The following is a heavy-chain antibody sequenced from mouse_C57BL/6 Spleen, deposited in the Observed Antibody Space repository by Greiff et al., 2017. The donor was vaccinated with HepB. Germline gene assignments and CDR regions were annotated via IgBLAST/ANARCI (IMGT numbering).Heavy chain of an antibody. CDR3: ARNGEGYYGNYGAY. V-gene: IGHV2-2*01. D-gene: IGHD2-1*01. J-gene: IGHJ3*01. CDR2: IWSGGST. CDR1: GFSLTSYG. Sequence: VQLQQSGPGLVQPSQCLSITCTVSGFSLTSYGVHWVRQSPGKGLEWLGVIWSGGSTDYNAAFISRLSISKDKSKSQVFFKMNSLQADDTAIYYCARNGEGYYGNYGAYWGQGTLVTVSA.